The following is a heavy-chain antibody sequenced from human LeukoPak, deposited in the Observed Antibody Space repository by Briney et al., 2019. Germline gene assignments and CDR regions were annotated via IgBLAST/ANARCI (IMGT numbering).Heavy chain of an antibody. J-gene: IGHJ4*02. Sequence: PSETLSLTCTVSGDSVSRYFWNWIRQPPGKGLEWIGYIHHSGTTNYNPSLKSRVAISVDTSKTQFSLKLSSVPAADTAVYFCARGGGCTTTSCDFDWWGQGTQVTVSS. CDR2: IHHSGTT. D-gene: IGHD2-8*01. CDR1: GDSVSRYF. V-gene: IGHV4-59*02. CDR3: ARGGGCTTTSCDFDW.